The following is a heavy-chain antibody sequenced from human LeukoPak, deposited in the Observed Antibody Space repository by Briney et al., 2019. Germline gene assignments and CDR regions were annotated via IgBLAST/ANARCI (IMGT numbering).Heavy chain of an antibody. J-gene: IGHJ4*02. D-gene: IGHD3-22*01. CDR1: EFTFDDYA. CDR3: AKSPKDSGYYEPIDY. Sequence: PGGSLRLSCAGSEFTFDDYAMHWVRQAPGKGLEWVSGINWNSGSIDYADSVKGRFTISRDNAKNSLYLQMNSLRAEDTALYYCAKSPKDSGYYEPIDYWGQGTLVTVSS. V-gene: IGHV3-9*01. CDR2: INWNSGSI.